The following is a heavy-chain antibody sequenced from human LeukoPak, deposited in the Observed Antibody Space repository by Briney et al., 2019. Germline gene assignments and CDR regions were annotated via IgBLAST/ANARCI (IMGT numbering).Heavy chain of an antibody. V-gene: IGHV4-61*02. D-gene: IGHD3-10*01. CDR3: ARDGMPTRQSLLWFGELGGWFDP. CDR1: GGSISSGSYY. Sequence: PSQTLSLTCTVSGGSISSGSYYWSWIRQPAGKGLEWIGRIYTSGSTNYNPSLKSRVTISVDTSKNQFSLKLSSVTAADTAVYYCARDGMPTRQSLLWFGELGGWFDPWGQGTLVTVSS. J-gene: IGHJ5*02. CDR2: IYTSGST.